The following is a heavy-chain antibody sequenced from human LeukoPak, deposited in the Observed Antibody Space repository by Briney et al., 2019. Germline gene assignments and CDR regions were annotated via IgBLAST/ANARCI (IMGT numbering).Heavy chain of an antibody. CDR1: AGSISSYY. CDR2: IYYSGSN. Sequence: SETLTLTCTVSAGSISSYYWTWIRQPPGKGLEWIGYIYYSGSNNYNPPLKSRVTISVDTSKNQFSLKLSSVTAADTAVYYCASTVGNYDFWSGRYYYGMDVWGQGTTVTVSS. D-gene: IGHD3-3*01. V-gene: IGHV4-59*01. CDR3: ASTVGNYDFWSGRYYYGMDV. J-gene: IGHJ6*02.